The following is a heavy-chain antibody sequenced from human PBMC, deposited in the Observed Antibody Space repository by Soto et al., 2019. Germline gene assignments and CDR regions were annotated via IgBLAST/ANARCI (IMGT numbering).Heavy chain of an antibody. V-gene: IGHV1-69*04. D-gene: IGHD5-18*01. CDR1: GGTFSSYA. Sequence: SVKVSCKASGGTFSSYAISWVRQAPGQGLEWMGRIIPILGIANYAQKFQGRVTITVDKSTSTAYMELSSLRSEDTAVYYCARNLEAMADGRNDYWGQGTLVTVSS. J-gene: IGHJ4*02. CDR2: IIPILGIA. CDR3: ARNLEAMADGRNDY.